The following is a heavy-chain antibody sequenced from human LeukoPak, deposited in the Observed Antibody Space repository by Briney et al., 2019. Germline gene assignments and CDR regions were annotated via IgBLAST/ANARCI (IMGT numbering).Heavy chain of an antibody. V-gene: IGHV1-18*01. J-gene: IGHJ6*02. D-gene: IGHD3-10*01. Sequence: ASVKVSCMASGYTFTSYGISWVRQAPGQGLEWMGWISAYNGNTNYAQKLQGRVTMTTDTSTSTAYMGLRSVRSDDTAVYYCARNRGITMVRGVNGMDVWGQGTTVTVSS. CDR2: ISAYNGNT. CDR3: ARNRGITMVRGVNGMDV. CDR1: GYTFTSYG.